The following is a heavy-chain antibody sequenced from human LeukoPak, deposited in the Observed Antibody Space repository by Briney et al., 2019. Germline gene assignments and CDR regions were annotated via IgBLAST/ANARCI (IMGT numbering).Heavy chain of an antibody. CDR1: GYTFTSNY. V-gene: IGHV1-46*01. J-gene: IGHJ4*02. CDR2: ISPSGGST. CDR3: ARGIASSSWYQFDY. Sequence: ASVKVSCKAFGYTFTSNYMHWVRQAPGQGPEWMGVISPSGGSTTYAQKFQGRVTLTRDVSTSTDYLELSSLRSEDTAVYYCARGIASSSWYQFDYWGQGTLVTVSS. D-gene: IGHD6-13*01.